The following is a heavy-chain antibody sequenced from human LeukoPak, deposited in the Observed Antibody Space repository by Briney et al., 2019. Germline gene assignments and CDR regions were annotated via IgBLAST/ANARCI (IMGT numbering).Heavy chain of an antibody. D-gene: IGHD6-19*01. CDR1: GFTFSSSW. J-gene: IGHJ4*02. CDR3: AKDAYLIAVTGNYFDS. Sequence: GGSLRLSCAASGFTFSSSWMSWVRQAPGKGLEWVANIKQDGSEKNYVDSVKGRFTISRDNAKNSLYLQMNSLRAEDRAVYYCAKDAYLIAVTGNYFDSWGQGTLVTVSS. V-gene: IGHV3-7*03. CDR2: IKQDGSEK.